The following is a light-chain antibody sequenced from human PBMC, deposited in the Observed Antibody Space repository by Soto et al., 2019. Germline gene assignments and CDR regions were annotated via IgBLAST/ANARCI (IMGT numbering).Light chain of an antibody. CDR3: SSYTSSSTRV. Sequence: QSALTQPASVSGSPGQSITISCTGNSSDVGGYNYVSWYQQHPGKAPKIMIYDVSNRPSGVSNRFSGSKSGNTASLTISGLQAEDEADYYCSSYTSSSTRVFGGGTKLTVL. V-gene: IGLV2-14*01. J-gene: IGLJ2*01. CDR1: SSDVGGYNY. CDR2: DVS.